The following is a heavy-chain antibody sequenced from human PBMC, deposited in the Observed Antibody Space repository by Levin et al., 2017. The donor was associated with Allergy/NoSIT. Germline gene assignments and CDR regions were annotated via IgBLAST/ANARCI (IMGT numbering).Heavy chain of an antibody. CDR1: GFTFRRNG. D-gene: IGHD6-13*01. V-gene: IGHV3-30*18. J-gene: IGHJ4*02. CDR3: AKDRDRSWALDY. CDR2: MAYDGSNE. Sequence: GGPLRLSCAASGFTFRRNGMHWVRQAPGKGLEWVAVMAYDGSNEYYTDSVKGRFTISRDNSKNTLYLQMNSLRAEDTAVYYCAKDRDRSWALDYWGQGTLVIVSS.